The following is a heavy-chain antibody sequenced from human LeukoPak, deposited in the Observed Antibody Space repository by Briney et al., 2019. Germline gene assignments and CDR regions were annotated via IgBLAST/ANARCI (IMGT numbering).Heavy chain of an antibody. V-gene: IGHV3-64D*09. CDR3: VKITSVTGGDC. CDR1: GFAFSAYA. D-gene: IGHD1-1*01. CDR2: ISSNGGSS. Sequence: GGSLRLSCSASGFAFSAYAMYWVRQAPGKGLEYVSGISSNGGSSFYADSVKGRFTISRDNSKNTLYLQMSSLRAEDTAVYYCVKITSVTGGDCWGQGTRLTVSS. J-gene: IGHJ4*02.